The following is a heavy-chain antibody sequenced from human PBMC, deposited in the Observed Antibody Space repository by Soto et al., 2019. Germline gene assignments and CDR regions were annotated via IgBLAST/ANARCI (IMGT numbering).Heavy chain of an antibody. Sequence: KPSETLSLTCAVYGGSFSGYYWSWIRQPPGKGLEWIGEINHSGSTNYNPSLKSRVTISVDTSKNQFSLKLSSVTAADTAVYYCASASGEQLVGIDYWGQGTLVTVSS. D-gene: IGHD6-6*01. V-gene: IGHV4-34*01. CDR1: GGSFSGYY. CDR2: INHSGST. CDR3: ASASGEQLVGIDY. J-gene: IGHJ4*02.